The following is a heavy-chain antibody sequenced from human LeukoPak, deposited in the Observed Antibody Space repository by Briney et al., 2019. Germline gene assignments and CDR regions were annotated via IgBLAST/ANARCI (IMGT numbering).Heavy chain of an antibody. Sequence: GGSVRLSCTSSGFTFDDHGMHWVRQGPGKGLEWVALISWDGRSTYYADSVKDRFTISRDNMKRSLYLQLNSLTPGDTADYYCARDRDYEGKFNIDHWGQGTRVTVSS. J-gene: IGHJ4*02. CDR1: GFTFDDHG. V-gene: IGHV3-43D*04. CDR3: ARDRDYEGKFNIDH. D-gene: IGHD4-17*01. CDR2: ISWDGRST.